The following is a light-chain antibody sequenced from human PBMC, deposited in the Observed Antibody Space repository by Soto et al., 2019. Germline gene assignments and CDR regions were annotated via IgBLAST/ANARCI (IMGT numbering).Light chain of an antibody. J-gene: IGKJ1*01. V-gene: IGKV3-15*01. CDR3: QQYYNWWT. CDR1: QSVRSS. CDR2: SAS. Sequence: EIVMAQSPATLSVSPGERATLSCRASQSVRSSLAWYQHKPGQAPSLLIYSASTRATGVPARFSGSGSGTDFTLTISSLQSEDFAVYYCQQYYNWWTFGQGTKVEIK.